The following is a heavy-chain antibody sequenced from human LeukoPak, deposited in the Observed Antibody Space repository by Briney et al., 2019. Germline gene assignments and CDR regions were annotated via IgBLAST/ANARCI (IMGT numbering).Heavy chain of an antibody. J-gene: IGHJ6*03. Sequence: PSGTLSLTCTVSGGSISRYSWSWIRQPAGKGLECIGRIYTSGSTNDHPSPKSRVTMSVDTSKNQFSLKLRSVTAADTAVYYCARDGIRGSSEYGGRWYYYYMDVWGKETTVTVPS. CDR1: GGSISRYS. V-gene: IGHV4-4*07. CDR3: ARDGIRGSSEYGGRWYYYYMDV. D-gene: IGHD6-13*01. CDR2: IYTSGST.